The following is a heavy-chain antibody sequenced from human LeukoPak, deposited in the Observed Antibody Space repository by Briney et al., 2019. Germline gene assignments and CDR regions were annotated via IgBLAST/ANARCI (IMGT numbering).Heavy chain of an antibody. Sequence: SETLSLTCAVYGGSLSGYYWCWIRQRPRKGLELMGEINLCGSTNYNPSLKSRVTISVDVSTNQFPLKLSSVTAADTAVYYCERGVVRGVIYYGMDVWGQGTTVTVSS. CDR2: INLCGST. D-gene: IGHD3-10*01. CDR3: ERGVVRGVIYYGMDV. CDR1: GGSLSGYY. J-gene: IGHJ6*02. V-gene: IGHV4-34*01.